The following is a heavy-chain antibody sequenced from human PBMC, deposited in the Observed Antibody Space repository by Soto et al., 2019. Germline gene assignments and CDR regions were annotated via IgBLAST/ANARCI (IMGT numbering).Heavy chain of an antibody. CDR1: GGSFSGYC. J-gene: IGHJ5*02. V-gene: IGHV4-34*01. D-gene: IGHD1-1*01. Sequence: QVQLQQWGAGLLKSSETLSLTCAVFGGSFSGYCWSWIRQPPGKGLEWIGEINHRGSTNCNPSLKSRVTISVDTSKNQFSPKLSSVTAAYTAVYYCATTNWNHNWFDPWGQGTLVTVSS. CDR3: ATTNWNHNWFDP. CDR2: INHRGST.